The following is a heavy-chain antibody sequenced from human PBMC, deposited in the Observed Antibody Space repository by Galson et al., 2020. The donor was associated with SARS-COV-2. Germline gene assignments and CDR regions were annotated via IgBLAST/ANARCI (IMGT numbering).Heavy chain of an antibody. CDR1: GGSIISSSFY. CDR3: ARAVGIQLWLDQ. Sequence: ASETLSLTCTVSGGSIISSSFYWGWIRQPPGKGLEWIGSMYYTGSTYYSPSLKSRINMSLDTSKNHFSLKLSSVTAADTAVYYCARAVGIQLWLDQWGQGTLVTVSS. J-gene: IGHJ5*02. V-gene: IGHV4-39*02. CDR2: MYYTGST. D-gene: IGHD5-18*01.